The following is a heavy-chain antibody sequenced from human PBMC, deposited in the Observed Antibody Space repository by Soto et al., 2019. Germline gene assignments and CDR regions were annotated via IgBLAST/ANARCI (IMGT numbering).Heavy chain of an antibody. V-gene: IGHV3-74*01. D-gene: IGHD2-2*01. J-gene: IGHJ1*01. Sequence: EVQLVESGGGLVQPGGSLRLSCAASGFSFDSYWMHWVRQAPGQGPMWVSRIDYNGTTTNYADSVKGRFTISRDNAKSTFYLQMNSVRPEETAVYYCTRGPRASSGGTGAYWGKGTLVTVSS. CDR1: GFSFDSYW. CDR3: TRGPRASSGGTGAY. CDR2: IDYNGTTT.